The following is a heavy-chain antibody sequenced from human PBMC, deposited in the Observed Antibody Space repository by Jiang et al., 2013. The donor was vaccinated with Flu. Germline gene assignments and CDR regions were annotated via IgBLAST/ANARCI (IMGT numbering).Heavy chain of an antibody. CDR2: TYYRSKWYN. D-gene: IGHD6-19*01. CDR1: GDSVSSNSAA. V-gene: IGHV6-1*01. CDR3: ARDIPSSGWYSSYAFDI. Sequence: SQTLSLTCAISGDSVSSNSAAWNWIRQSPSRGLEWLGRTYYRSKWYNDYAVSVKSRITINPDTSKNQFSLQLNSVTPEDTAVYYCARDIPSSGWYSSYAFDIWGQGTMVTVSS. J-gene: IGHJ3*02.